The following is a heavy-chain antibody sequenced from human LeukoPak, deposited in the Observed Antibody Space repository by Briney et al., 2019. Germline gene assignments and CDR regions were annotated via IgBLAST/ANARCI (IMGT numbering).Heavy chain of an antibody. V-gene: IGHV4-4*09. D-gene: IGHD3-10*01. Sequence: SETLSLTCTVSGGSLSSYYWSWIRQPPGKGLEWIGYIYTSGSTNYSPSLKSRVTISVDTSKNQFSLKLSSVTAADTAVYYCARHPWVRGVSAFDIWGQGTMVTVSS. J-gene: IGHJ3*02. CDR1: GGSLSSYY. CDR2: IYTSGST. CDR3: ARHPWVRGVSAFDI.